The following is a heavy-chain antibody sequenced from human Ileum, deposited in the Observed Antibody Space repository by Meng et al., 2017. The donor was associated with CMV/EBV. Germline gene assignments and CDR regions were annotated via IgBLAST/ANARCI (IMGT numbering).Heavy chain of an antibody. D-gene: IGHD3-22*01. V-gene: IGHV2-5*02. CDR3: ARNYYDSGPFQY. J-gene: IGHJ4*01. CDR2: IYWDDDN. Sequence: LKDTTSSPHHPTQNLTLTCTFLGFSLSTTVVGVGWIRQPPGKALEWLALIYWDDDNRYIPSLKSRLTITKDTSKNQVVLTMTNMDPVDTATYYCARNYYDSGPFQYWGQGTLVTVSS. CDR1: GFSLSTTVVG.